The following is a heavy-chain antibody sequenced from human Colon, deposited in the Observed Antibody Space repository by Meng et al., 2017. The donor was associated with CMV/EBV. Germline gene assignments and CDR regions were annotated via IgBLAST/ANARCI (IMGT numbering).Heavy chain of an antibody. D-gene: IGHD3-10*01. J-gene: IGHJ6*02. CDR3: ARDGGSGSYYMSVDGMDV. CDR1: GFMFSGSI. CDR2: IRRSSNSI. Sequence: GGSLRLSCVASGFMFSGSIMTWVHQAPGKGLEWIASIRRSSNSIKYAYSVRGRFTISPDNANTSMYLQMNSLTAHATAVYYCARDGGSGSYYMSVDGMDVWGQGTTVTVSS. V-gene: IGHV3-48*04.